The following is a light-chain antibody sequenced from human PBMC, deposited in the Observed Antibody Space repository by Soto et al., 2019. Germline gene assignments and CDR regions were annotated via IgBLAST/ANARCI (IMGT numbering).Light chain of an antibody. CDR1: SGYSSYP. CDR2: LNSDGSH. CDR3: QTWGTGIVV. Sequence: QPVLPQSPSASASLGASVKFTCTLSSGYSSYPIAWHQQQPEKGPRYLMKLNSDGSHYKGDGIPDRFSGSSSGAERYLTIASLQSEDEADYYCQTWGTGIVVFGGGTQLTVL. V-gene: IGLV4-69*01. J-gene: IGLJ2*01.